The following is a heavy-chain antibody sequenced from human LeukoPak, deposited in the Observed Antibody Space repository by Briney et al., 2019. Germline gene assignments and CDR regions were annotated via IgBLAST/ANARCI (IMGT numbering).Heavy chain of an antibody. V-gene: IGHV1-2*02. CDR3: ARASRYCSGGSCSPLHYYYMDV. D-gene: IGHD2-15*01. J-gene: IGHJ6*03. CDR1: GYTFTGYY. CDR2: INPNSGGT. Sequence: ASVKVSCKASGYTFTGYYMHWVRQAPGQGLEWMGWINPNSGGTNYAQKFQGRVTMTRDTSISTAYMELSRLRSDDTAVYYCARASRYCSGGSCSPLHYYYMDVWGKGTTVTISS.